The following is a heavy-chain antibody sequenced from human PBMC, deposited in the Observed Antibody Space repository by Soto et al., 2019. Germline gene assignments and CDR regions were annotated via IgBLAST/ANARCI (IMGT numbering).Heavy chain of an antibody. Sequence: GESLKISCKGSGYTFTSYWISWVRQMPGKGLEWMGRIDPSDSYTNYSPSFQGHVTISADKSISTVYLQWSSLKASDTAMYYCARHGGEDIVVAPAPIGYCKMDVCASRXTV. J-gene: IGHJ6*03. V-gene: IGHV5-10-1*01. CDR3: ARHGGEDIVVAPAPIGYCKMDV. CDR1: GYTFTSYW. CDR2: IDPSDSYT. D-gene: IGHD2-2*01.